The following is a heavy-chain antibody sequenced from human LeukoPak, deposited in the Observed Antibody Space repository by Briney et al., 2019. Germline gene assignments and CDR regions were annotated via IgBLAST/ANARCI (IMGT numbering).Heavy chain of an antibody. D-gene: IGHD2-15*01. CDR3: ARDGPLVGHGPFDY. CDR1: GFTFSSYG. CDR2: IWYDGSNK. J-gene: IGHJ4*02. V-gene: IGHV3-33*08. Sequence: PGGSLRLSCAASGFTFSSYGMHWVRQAPGKGLEWVAVIWYDGSNKYYADSVKGRFTISRDNSKNTLYLQMNSLRAEDTAVYYCARDGPLVGHGPFDYWGQGTLVTVSS.